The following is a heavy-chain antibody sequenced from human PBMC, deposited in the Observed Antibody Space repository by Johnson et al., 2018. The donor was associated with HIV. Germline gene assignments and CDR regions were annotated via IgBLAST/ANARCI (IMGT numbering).Heavy chain of an antibody. J-gene: IGHJ3*02. V-gene: IGHV3-30*02. Sequence: QVQLVESGGGVVQPGRSLRLSCAASGFTFSSYGMHWVRQAPGKGLEWVAFIRYDGSNEYYADSVKGRFTISRDNSKDTLYLQLNSLKAEDTAVYYRAKEILKFGEFIPDAFDIWGQGTMVTVS. CDR3: AKEILKFGEFIPDAFDI. D-gene: IGHD3-10*01. CDR1: GFTFSSYG. CDR2: IRYDGSNE.